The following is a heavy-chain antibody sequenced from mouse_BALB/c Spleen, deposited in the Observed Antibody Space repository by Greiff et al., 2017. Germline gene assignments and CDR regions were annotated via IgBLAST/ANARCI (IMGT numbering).Heavy chain of an antibody. CDR3: ARRGYGYPYFDV. J-gene: IGHJ1*01. Sequence: EVMLVESGPGLVKPSQSLSLTCTVTGYSITSDYAWNWIRQFPGNKLEWMGYISYSGSTSYNPSLKSRISITRDTSKNQFFLQLNSVTTEDTATYYCARRGYGYPYFDVWGAGTTVTVSS. CDR1: GYSITSDYA. CDR2: ISYSGST. D-gene: IGHD1-2*01. V-gene: IGHV3-2*02.